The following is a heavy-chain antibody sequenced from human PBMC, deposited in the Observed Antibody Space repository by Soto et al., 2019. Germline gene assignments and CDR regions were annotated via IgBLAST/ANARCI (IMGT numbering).Heavy chain of an antibody. Sequence: SETLSLTCTVSGGSISSGDYYWSWIRQPPGKGLEWIGYIYYSGSTYYNPSLKSRVTISVDTSKNQFSLKLSSVTAADTAAYYCARVRPATVTPTNWFDPWGQGTLVTVSS. CDR1: GGSISSGDYY. V-gene: IGHV4-30-4*01. D-gene: IGHD4-17*01. CDR3: ARVRPATVTPTNWFDP. J-gene: IGHJ5*02. CDR2: IYYSGST.